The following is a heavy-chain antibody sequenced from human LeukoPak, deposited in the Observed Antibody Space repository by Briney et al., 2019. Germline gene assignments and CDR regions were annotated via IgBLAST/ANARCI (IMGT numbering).Heavy chain of an antibody. CDR1: GFTFSTYA. CDR2: ISSSGSYL. Sequence: GGSLRLSCAASGFTFSTYAIHWVRQAPGKWLEWVSSISSSGSYLYYADSVKGRFTISRDNAKNSLYLQMNSLRVEDTAVYFCARALFGVINPTDYSGQGTLVTVSS. J-gene: IGHJ4*02. V-gene: IGHV3-21*01. CDR3: ARALFGVINPTDY. D-gene: IGHD3-3*01.